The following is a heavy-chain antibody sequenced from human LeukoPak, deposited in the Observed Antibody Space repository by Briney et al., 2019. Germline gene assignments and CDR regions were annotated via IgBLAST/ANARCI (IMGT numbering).Heavy chain of an antibody. J-gene: IGHJ5*02. CDR1: GGSISSGSYY. CDR3: ARTRRTGRITIFGGPFDP. V-gene: IGHV4-61*02. CDR2: IYTSGST. Sequence: SQTLSLTCTVSGGSISSGSYYWSWIRQPAGKGLEWIGRIYTSGSTNYNPSLKSQVTISVDRSKNQFSLKLSSVTAADTAVYYCARTRRTGRITIFGGPFDPWGQGTLVTVSS. D-gene: IGHD3-3*01.